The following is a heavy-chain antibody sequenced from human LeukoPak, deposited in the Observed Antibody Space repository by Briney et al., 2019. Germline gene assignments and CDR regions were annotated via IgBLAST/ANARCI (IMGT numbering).Heavy chain of an antibody. J-gene: IGHJ6*02. CDR1: GGSISSYY. D-gene: IGHD2-2*01. V-gene: IGHV4-59*01. Sequence: SETLSLTCTVSGGSISSYYWSWIRQPPGKGLEWIGYIYYSGSTNYNPSLKSRVTISVDTSKNQFSLKLSSVTAADTAVYYCASSTREDIVVVPAAMGGGANYYYYYGMDVWGQGTTVTVSS. CDR3: ASSTREDIVVVPAAMGGGANYYYYYGMDV. CDR2: IYYSGST.